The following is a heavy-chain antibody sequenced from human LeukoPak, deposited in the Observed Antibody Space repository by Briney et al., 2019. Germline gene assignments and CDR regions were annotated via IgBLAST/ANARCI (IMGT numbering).Heavy chain of an antibody. J-gene: IGHJ4*02. D-gene: IGHD3-10*01. Sequence: GGSLRLSCATSGFIFSTYGMTWFRQAPGRGLEWVSGISGSGLNTYYADSVKGRFTSSRDNSKNMLYLQMNSLRAEDTAVYYCAKGGGYGSGTYSEDWGQGILVTVSS. CDR2: ISGSGLNT. V-gene: IGHV3-23*01. CDR1: GFIFSTYG. CDR3: AKGGGYGSGTYSED.